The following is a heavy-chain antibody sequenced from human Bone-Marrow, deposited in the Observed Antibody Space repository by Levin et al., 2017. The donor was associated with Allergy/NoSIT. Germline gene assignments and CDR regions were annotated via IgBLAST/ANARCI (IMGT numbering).Heavy chain of an antibody. CDR3: ARGSWNNWTPCYFGL. V-gene: IGHV4-59*01. J-gene: IGHJ5*02. CDR2: IYYNGNS. Sequence: SETLSLTCTVSGGSMYNFYWSWIRQSPGKGLEWIGYIYYNGNSDHNPSLKSRVSMSVDMSKNHFTLNLTSVTAAATAVYYCARGSWNNWTPCYFGLWGQGIPVTVSS. D-gene: IGHD1-20*01. CDR1: GGSMYNFY.